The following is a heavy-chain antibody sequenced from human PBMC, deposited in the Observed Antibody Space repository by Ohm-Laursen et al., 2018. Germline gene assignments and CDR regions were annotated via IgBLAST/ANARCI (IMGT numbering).Heavy chain of an antibody. CDR3: TRDGTYYYDSSGYYYVGAYYYGMDV. V-gene: IGHV3-49*04. CDR1: GFALSEYT. D-gene: IGHD3-22*01. Sequence: SLRLSCTASGFALSEYTLSWVRQAPGKGLEWIGFIRSEGFGATLEYAASMKGRFIISRDDSKSTGYLQMNSLKTEDTAVYFCTRDGTYYYDSSGYYYVGAYYYGMDVWGQGTTVTVSS. J-gene: IGHJ6*02. CDR2: IRSEGFGATL.